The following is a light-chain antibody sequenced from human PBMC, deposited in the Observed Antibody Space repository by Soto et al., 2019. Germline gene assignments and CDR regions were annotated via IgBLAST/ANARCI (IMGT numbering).Light chain of an antibody. Sequence: QPVLTQPPSASGTPGQGVIISRSGSRSNIGSNTVNWYQQFPGTAPKLLIYTNNQRPSGVPDRFSGSKSGTSASLAISGLQSEDEADYYCAARDDSLKGPAFGGGTKLTVL. CDR2: TNN. V-gene: IGLV1-44*01. CDR3: AARDDSLKGPA. CDR1: RSNIGSNT. J-gene: IGLJ2*01.